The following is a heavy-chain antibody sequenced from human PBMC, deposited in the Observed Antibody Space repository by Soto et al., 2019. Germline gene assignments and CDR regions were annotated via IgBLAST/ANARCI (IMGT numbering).Heavy chain of an antibody. D-gene: IGHD2-15*01. CDR1: GFTFSSYG. Sequence: GGSLRLSCAASGFTFSSYGMHWGRQAPGKGLEWVAVISYDGSNKYYADSVKGRFTISRDNSKNTLYLQMNSLRAEDTAVYYCAKRLTRYCSGGSCYLHYYYYGMDVWGQGTTVTVSS. CDR3: AKRLTRYCSGGSCYLHYYYYGMDV. J-gene: IGHJ6*02. CDR2: ISYDGSNK. V-gene: IGHV3-30*18.